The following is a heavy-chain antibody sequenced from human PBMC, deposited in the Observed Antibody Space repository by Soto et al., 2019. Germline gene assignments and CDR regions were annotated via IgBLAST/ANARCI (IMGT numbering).Heavy chain of an antibody. Sequence: SETLSLTCTVSGGSISSYYWSWIRQPPGKGLEWIGYIYYSGSTNYNPSLKSRVTISVDTSKNQFSLKLSSVTAADTAVYYCARWNRYGDYYYYYGMDVWGQGTTVTVSS. D-gene: IGHD4-17*01. CDR2: IYYSGST. CDR1: GGSISSYY. V-gene: IGHV4-59*01. CDR3: ARWNRYGDYYYYYGMDV. J-gene: IGHJ6*02.